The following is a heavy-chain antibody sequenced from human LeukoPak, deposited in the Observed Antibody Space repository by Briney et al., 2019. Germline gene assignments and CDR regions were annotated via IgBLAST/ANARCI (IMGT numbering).Heavy chain of an antibody. CDR1: GYTFTGYY. CDR3: ARAHWNDGNWFDP. V-gene: IGHV1-2*06. D-gene: IGHD1-1*01. J-gene: IGHJ5*02. CDR2: INPNSGGT. Sequence: ASVKVSCKASGYTFTGYYMHWVRQAPGQGLEWMGRINPNSGGTNYAQKFQGRVTMTRDTSISTAYMGLSRLRSDDTAVYYCARAHWNDGNWFDPWGQGTLVTVSS.